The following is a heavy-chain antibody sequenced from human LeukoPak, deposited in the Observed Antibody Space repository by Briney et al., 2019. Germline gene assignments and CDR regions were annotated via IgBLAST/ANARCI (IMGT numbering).Heavy chain of an antibody. J-gene: IGHJ2*01. CDR1: GFTVSSNY. CDR3: ARVGDHFHWYFDL. D-gene: IGHD3-3*02. V-gene: IGHV3-53*01. Sequence: GGSVRLSCAASGFTVSSNYMNWVRQAPGKGLEWVSIIYSGGSTYYADSVKGRFTISRDNSNNTLSLQMNSLRAEDTAVYYCARVGDHFHWYFDLWGRGTLVTVSS. CDR2: IYSGGST.